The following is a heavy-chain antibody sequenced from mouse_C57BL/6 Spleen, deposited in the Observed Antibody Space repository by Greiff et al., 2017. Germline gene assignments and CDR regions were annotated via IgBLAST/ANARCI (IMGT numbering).Heavy chain of an antibody. Sequence: QVQLKQPGAELVKPGASVKMSCKASGYTFTSYWITWVKQRPGQGLEWIGDIYPGSGSTNYNEKFKSKATLTVDTSSSTAYMQLSSLTSEDSAVYYCARHYDYDGRPAWFAYWGQGTLVTVSA. D-gene: IGHD2-4*01. CDR2: IYPGSGST. CDR3: ARHYDYDGRPAWFAY. J-gene: IGHJ3*01. V-gene: IGHV1-55*01. CDR1: GYTFTSYW.